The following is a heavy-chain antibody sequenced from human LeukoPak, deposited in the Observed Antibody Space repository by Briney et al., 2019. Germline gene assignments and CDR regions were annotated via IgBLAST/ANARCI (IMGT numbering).Heavy chain of an antibody. V-gene: IGHV3-7*03. Sequence: GGSLRLSCAASGFTISDYWMSWVRQAPGKGLEWVANIKEDGSEKNYVDSAKGRFTISRDNSKNTLYLQMNSLRAEDTAVYYCAKDGVLSNYYDSSGYPRDAFDIWGQGTMVTVSS. D-gene: IGHD3-22*01. CDR1: GFTISDYW. J-gene: IGHJ3*02. CDR3: AKDGVLSNYYDSSGYPRDAFDI. CDR2: IKEDGSEK.